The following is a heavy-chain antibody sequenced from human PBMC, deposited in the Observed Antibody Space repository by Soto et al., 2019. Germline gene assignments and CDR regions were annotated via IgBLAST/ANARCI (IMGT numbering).Heavy chain of an antibody. V-gene: IGHV4-59*08. D-gene: IGHD1-20*01. CDR2: IYYSGST. CDR1: GGSISSYY. CDR3: AKRITGTDAFDI. Sequence: SETLSLTCTVSGGSISSYYWSWIRQPPGKGLEWIGYIYYSGSTNYNPSLKSRVTISVDTTKNKFSLKLSYVTAADTSVYYCAKRITGTDAFDIWGQGTMVTVSS. J-gene: IGHJ3*02.